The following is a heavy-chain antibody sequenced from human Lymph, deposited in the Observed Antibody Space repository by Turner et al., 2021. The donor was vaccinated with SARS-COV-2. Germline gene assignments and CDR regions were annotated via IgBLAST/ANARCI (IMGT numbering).Heavy chain of an antibody. CDR1: GFTCSSYA. Sequence: QEELVASGGGVVPPGTSLRLPCAASGFTCSSYAMHWVRQAPGKGLEWVALISYDGSNKYYAASVKGRFTISRDNAKNTLYLQMNSLRAEDTAVYYCARDGGGNFNYWGQGTLVTVSS. CDR3: ARDGGGNFNY. J-gene: IGHJ4*02. D-gene: IGHD2-15*01. V-gene: IGHV3-30-3*01. CDR2: ISYDGSNK.